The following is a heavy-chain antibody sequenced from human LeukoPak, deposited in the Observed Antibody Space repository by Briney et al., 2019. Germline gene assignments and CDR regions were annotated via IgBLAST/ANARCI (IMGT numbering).Heavy chain of an antibody. CDR1: GYSISSGYY. CDR2: SGST. V-gene: IGHV4-38-2*02. D-gene: IGHD3-22*01. J-gene: IGHJ1*01. Sequence: KPSETLSLTCTVSGYSISSGYYRSWIRQPPGKGLEWIGSGSTYYNPSLKSRVTISVDTSKNQFSLKLSSVTAADTAVYFCASPRGDDSGGYYTWYFHHWGQGILVTVSS. CDR3: ASPRGDDSGGYYTWYFHH.